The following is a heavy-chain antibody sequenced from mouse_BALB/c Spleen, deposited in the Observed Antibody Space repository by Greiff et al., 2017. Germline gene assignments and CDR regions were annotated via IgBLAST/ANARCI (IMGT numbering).Heavy chain of an antibody. CDR1: GFTFSSYA. CDR2: ISSGGSYT. Sequence: EVKVVESGGGLVKPGGSLKLSCAASGFTFSSYAMSWVRQTPEKRLEWVATISSGGSYTYYPDSVKGRFTISRDNAKNTLYLQMSSLRSEDTAMYYCARRDYGAMDYWGQGTSVTVSS. V-gene: IGHV5-9-3*01. CDR3: ARRDYGAMDY. J-gene: IGHJ4*01.